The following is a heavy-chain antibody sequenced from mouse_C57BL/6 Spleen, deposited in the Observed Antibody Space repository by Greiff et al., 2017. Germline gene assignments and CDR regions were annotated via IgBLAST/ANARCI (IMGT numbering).Heavy chain of an antibody. D-gene: IGHD1-1*01. CDR2: IDPETGGT. CDR1: GYTFTDYE. V-gene: IGHV1-15*01. Sequence: VQLQQSGAELVRPGASVTLSCKASGYTFTDYEMHWVKQTPVHGLEWIGAIDPETGGTAYNQKFKGKAILTADKSSSTAYMELRSLTSEDSAVYYCTRRDYYGSSTGDYWGQGTTLTVSS. J-gene: IGHJ2*01. CDR3: TRRDYYGSSTGDY.